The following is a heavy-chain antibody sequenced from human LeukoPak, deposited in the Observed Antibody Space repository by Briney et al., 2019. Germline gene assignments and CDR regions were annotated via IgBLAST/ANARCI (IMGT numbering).Heavy chain of an antibody. CDR1: GFTFSSYA. Sequence: GGSLRLSCAASGFTFSSYAMSWVRQAPGKGLEWVSSISGSGGSTYYADSVKGRFTVSRDNSKNTLYLQMNSLRAEDTAVYYCAKDSTVTKYNWFDPWGQGTLVTVSS. CDR3: AKDSTVTKYNWFDP. CDR2: ISGSGGST. V-gene: IGHV3-23*01. D-gene: IGHD4-17*01. J-gene: IGHJ5*02.